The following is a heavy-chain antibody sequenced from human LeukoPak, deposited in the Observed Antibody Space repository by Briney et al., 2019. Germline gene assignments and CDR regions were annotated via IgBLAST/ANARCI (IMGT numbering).Heavy chain of an antibody. V-gene: IGHV3-23*01. CDR1: GFTFSSYA. D-gene: IGHD2-21*01. J-gene: IGHJ4*02. CDR2: IGGSGNSR. Sequence: GGSLRLSCAASGFTFSSYAMNWVRQAPGKGLEWVSAIGGSGNSRSYADSVKGRFAISRDNSKNTLYLQMNSLRAEDTAVYYCATKRAYYPPIRDYWGQGTLVTVSS. CDR3: ATKRAYYPPIRDY.